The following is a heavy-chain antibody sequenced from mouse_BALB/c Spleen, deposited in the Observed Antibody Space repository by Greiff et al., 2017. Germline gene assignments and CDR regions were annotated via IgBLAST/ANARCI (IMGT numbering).Heavy chain of an antibody. J-gene: IGHJ3*01. CDR3: ARYYYGSGAY. Sequence: VQRVESGAELAKPGASVKMSCKASGYTFTSYWMHWVKQRPGQGLEWIGYINPSTGYTEYNQKFKDKATLTADKSSSTAYMQLSSLTSEDSAVYYCARYYYGSGAYWGQGTLVTVSA. CDR2: INPSTGYT. V-gene: IGHV1-7*01. CDR1: GYTFTSYW. D-gene: IGHD1-1*01.